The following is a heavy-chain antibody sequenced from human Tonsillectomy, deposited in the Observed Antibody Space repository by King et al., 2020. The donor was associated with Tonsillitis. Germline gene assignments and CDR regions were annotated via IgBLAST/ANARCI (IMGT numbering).Heavy chain of an antibody. CDR1: GYSYTSNW. V-gene: IGHV5-51*01. J-gene: IGHJ3*02. CDR2: IYPGDSDT. CDR3: ARQITGTFDAFDI. Sequence: VQMVESGAEVKKAGESVKISCKGSGYSYTSNWIAWVRQMPGKGLEWMGIIYPGDSDTSNIPSFQGQVTLSADKSFSTAYLEWSSLKASDTAMYYCARQITGTFDAFDIWGQGTRVTVSS. D-gene: IGHD1-20*01.